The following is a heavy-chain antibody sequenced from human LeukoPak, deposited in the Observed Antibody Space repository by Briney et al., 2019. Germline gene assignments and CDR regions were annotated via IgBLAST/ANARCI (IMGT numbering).Heavy chain of an antibody. V-gene: IGHV1-24*01. D-gene: IGHD3-22*01. CDR1: GYTLTELS. Sequence: ASVKVSCKVSGYTLTELSMHWVRQAPGKGLEWIGGFDPEDGETIYAQKFQGRVTMTEDTSTDTAYMELSRLKSDDTAVYYCARDGYYYDSSGYSYGFDYWGQGTLVTVSS. CDR2: FDPEDGET. J-gene: IGHJ4*02. CDR3: ARDGYYYDSSGYSYGFDY.